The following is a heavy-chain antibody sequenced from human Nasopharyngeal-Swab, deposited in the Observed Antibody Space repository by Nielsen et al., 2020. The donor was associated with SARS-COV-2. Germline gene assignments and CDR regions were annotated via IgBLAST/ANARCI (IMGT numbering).Heavy chain of an antibody. D-gene: IGHD6-19*01. Sequence: GGSLRLSCAASGFTFSTYAVSWVRQAPGKGLEWVSVFSGIGGSTYYAESVKGRFTISGDNSKNTLYLQMNSLRAEDTAVYYCAKNRWGSSGWFEIDYWGQGTLVTVSS. J-gene: IGHJ4*02. CDR1: GFTFSTYA. CDR2: FSGIGGST. V-gene: IGHV3-23*01. CDR3: AKNRWGSSGWFEIDY.